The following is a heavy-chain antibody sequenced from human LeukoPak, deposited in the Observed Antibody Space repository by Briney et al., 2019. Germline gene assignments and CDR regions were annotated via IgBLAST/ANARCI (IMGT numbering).Heavy chain of an antibody. J-gene: IGHJ5*02. CDR2: INHSGST. CDR1: GGSFSGYY. V-gene: IGHV4-34*01. Sequence: SETLPLTCAVYGGSFSGYYWSWIRQPPGKGLEWIGEINHSGSTNYNTSLKSRVSISVDTSKNQFSLKLSSVTAADTAVYYCARGGDIVVVPAAMFWFDPWGQGTLVTVPS. CDR3: ARGGDIVVVPAAMFWFDP. D-gene: IGHD2-2*01.